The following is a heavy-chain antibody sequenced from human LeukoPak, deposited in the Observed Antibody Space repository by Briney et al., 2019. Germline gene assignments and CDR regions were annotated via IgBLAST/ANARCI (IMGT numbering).Heavy chain of an antibody. D-gene: IGHD6-13*01. Sequence: ASVKVSCKASGYTFTGHYMHWVRQAPGQGLEWMGWINPNSGGTNYAQKFQGRVTMARDTSISTAYMELSRLRSDDTAVYYCARARSGTGNDYWGQGTLVTVSS. CDR3: ARARSGTGNDY. J-gene: IGHJ4*02. CDR2: INPNSGGT. V-gene: IGHV1-2*02. CDR1: GYTFTGHY.